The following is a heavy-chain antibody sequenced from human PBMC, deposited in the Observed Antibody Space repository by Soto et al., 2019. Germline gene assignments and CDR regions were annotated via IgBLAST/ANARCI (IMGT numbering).Heavy chain of an antibody. V-gene: IGHV4-31*03. Sequence: QVQLQESGPGLVKPSETLSLTCTVSGGSISSGGYYWSWIRQHPAKGLDWIGYIYYSGTTYYNPSLKSRLTISVDTSKNQFSLKLSSVSAADTALYYCARCSLVVVPAPGFDPWGRGTLVTVSS. CDR1: GGSISSGGYY. CDR2: IYYSGTT. J-gene: IGHJ5*02. CDR3: ARCSLVVVPAPGFDP. D-gene: IGHD2-2*01.